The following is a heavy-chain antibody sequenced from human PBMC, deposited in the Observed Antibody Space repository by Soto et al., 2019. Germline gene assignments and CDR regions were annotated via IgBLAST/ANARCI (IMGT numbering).Heavy chain of an antibody. J-gene: IGHJ5*02. CDR3: ATKEAGGSYVYAFGP. V-gene: IGHV4-39*01. CDR1: GGSITSSSYY. CDR2: IYYSGST. D-gene: IGHD1-26*01. Sequence: QLHLRESGPGLVKPSETLSLTCTVSGGSITSSSYYWGWIRQPPGKGLEWIGSIYYSGSTYYNPSLKSRVTISVDTSKNQFSLTLSSVTAADTAVYYCATKEAGGSYVYAFGPWGQGTLVTVSS.